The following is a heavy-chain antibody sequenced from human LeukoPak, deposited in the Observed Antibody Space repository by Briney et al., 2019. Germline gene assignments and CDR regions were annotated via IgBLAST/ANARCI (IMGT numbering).Heavy chain of an antibody. V-gene: IGHV4-59*01. Sequence: SETLSLTCTASGGSISSYYWSWIRQPPGKGLEWIGYIYYSGSTNYNPSLKSRVTISVDTSKHQLSLKLSSVAAADTAVYYCAREWVTYYYDSSGSSYAFDIWGQGTMVTVSS. CDR3: AREWVTYYYDSSGSSYAFDI. CDR1: GGSISSYY. J-gene: IGHJ3*02. D-gene: IGHD3-22*01. CDR2: IYYSGST.